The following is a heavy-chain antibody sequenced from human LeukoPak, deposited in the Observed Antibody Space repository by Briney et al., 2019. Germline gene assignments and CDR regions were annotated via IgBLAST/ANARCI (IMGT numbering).Heavy chain of an antibody. J-gene: IGHJ5*02. V-gene: IGHV1-69*06. Sequence: SVKVSCKASGGSFSTSTISWVRQAPGQGLEWMGGIIPLFGAANYAQKFKGRVTITADKSTSTAYMELSALRSEDAAVYYCARDNPNYGGNWFDPWGQGTMVTVSS. D-gene: IGHD4-23*01. CDR1: GGSFSTST. CDR2: IIPLFGAA. CDR3: ARDNPNYGGNWFDP.